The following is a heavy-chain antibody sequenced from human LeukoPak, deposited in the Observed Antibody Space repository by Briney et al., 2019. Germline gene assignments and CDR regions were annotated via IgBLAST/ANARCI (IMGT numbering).Heavy chain of an antibody. V-gene: IGHV3-30*18. CDR2: ISYDGSNK. Sequence: GRSLRLSYAASGFTLRSYGMHWVRQAPGKGLEWVAVISYDGSNKYYVDSVKGRCTISRDNSKNTLYLQMNSLRAEDTAVYYCAKGEGVWFRKLPDYWGQGTLVTVSS. J-gene: IGHJ4*02. CDR3: AKGEGVWFRKLPDY. CDR1: GFTLRSYG. D-gene: IGHD3-10*01.